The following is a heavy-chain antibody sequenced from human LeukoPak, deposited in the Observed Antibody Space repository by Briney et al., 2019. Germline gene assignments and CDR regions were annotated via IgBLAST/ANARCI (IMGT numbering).Heavy chain of an antibody. J-gene: IGHJ4*02. D-gene: IGHD6-19*01. CDR1: GDSVSSKNGA. CDR2: TYYRSKWYN. V-gene: IGHV6-1*01. CDR3: ARDFGTTGWHTFDY. Sequence: SQTLSLTCVVSGDSVSSKNGAWIWIRPSPSRGLEWLGRTYYRSKWYNDYAESMEGRMTISQDTSKNQYSLHLNSVTPADTAVYYCARDFGTTGWHTFDYWGQGTLVTVSS.